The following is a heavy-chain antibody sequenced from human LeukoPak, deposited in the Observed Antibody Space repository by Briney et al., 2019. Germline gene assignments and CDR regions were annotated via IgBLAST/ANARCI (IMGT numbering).Heavy chain of an antibody. CDR3: VRHSRVVAFDY. CDR2: IYYTGNT. V-gene: IGHV4-59*08. Sequence: ETLTLTCSVGGVFISNCYARWLRQPPGKGLEWIGYIYYTGNTNYNPSLKSRVTISEDTSKTQVSLEPASVTAADTVVYYCVRHSRVVAFDYWGQGNLVTVSS. D-gene: IGHD2-15*01. J-gene: IGHJ4*02. CDR1: GVFISNCY.